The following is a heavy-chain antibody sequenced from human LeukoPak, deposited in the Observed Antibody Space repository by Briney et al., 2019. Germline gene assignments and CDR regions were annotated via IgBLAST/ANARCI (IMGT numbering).Heavy chain of an antibody. J-gene: IGHJ4*02. Sequence: GGSLRLSCAASGFTFSSYSMNWVRQAPGKGLEWVSYISSSSSTIYYADSVKGRFTISRDNAKNSLYLQMNSLRDEDTAVYYCARDIDDYYDSSGYGYWGQGTLVTVSS. D-gene: IGHD3-22*01. CDR2: ISSSSSTI. CDR1: GFTFSSYS. V-gene: IGHV3-48*02. CDR3: ARDIDDYYDSSGYGY.